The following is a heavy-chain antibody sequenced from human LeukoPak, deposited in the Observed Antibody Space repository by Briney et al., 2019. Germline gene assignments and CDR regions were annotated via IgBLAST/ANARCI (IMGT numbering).Heavy chain of an antibody. Sequence: ASVKVSCKASGYTFTGYYMHWVRQAPGQGLEWMGWINPNSGGTNYAQKFQGRVTMTRDTSISIAYMELSRLRSDDTAVYYCARVTDVGSGWPYYYYYMDVWGKGTTVTVSS. V-gene: IGHV1-2*02. CDR1: GYTFTGYY. J-gene: IGHJ6*03. D-gene: IGHD6-19*01. CDR3: ARVTDVGSGWPYYYYYMDV. CDR2: INPNSGGT.